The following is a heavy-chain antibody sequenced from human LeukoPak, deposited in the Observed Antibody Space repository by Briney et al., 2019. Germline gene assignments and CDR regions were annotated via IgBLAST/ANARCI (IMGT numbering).Heavy chain of an antibody. J-gene: IGHJ6*02. D-gene: IGHD2-15*01. CDR3: VRGYSFGPYGMDV. CDR1: GFAFRTYE. Sequence: GGSLRLSCAASGFAFRTYEMNWVRQAPGKGLEWVSYISSSGSTIYYADSVKGRFTISRDNSKDTLYLQMSSLRAEDTAVYFCVRGYSFGPYGMDVWGQGTTVTVSS. V-gene: IGHV3-48*03. CDR2: ISSSGSTI.